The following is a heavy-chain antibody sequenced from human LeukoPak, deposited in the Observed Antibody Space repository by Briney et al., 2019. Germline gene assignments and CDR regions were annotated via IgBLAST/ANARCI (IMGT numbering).Heavy chain of an antibody. V-gene: IGHV1-69*04. CDR1: GGTFSSYA. CDR2: IIPILGIA. J-gene: IGHJ4*02. Sequence: AASVEVSCKASGGTFSSYAISWVRQAPGQGLEWMGRIIPILGIANSAQKFQGRVTITADKPTSTAYMELSSLRSEDTAVYYCARSIAAAGTEAAYWGQGTLVTVSS. D-gene: IGHD6-13*01. CDR3: ARSIAAAGTEAAY.